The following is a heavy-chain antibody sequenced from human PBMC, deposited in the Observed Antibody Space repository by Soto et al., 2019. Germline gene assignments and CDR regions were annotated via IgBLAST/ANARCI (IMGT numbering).Heavy chain of an antibody. V-gene: IGHV4-4*02. Sequence: SETLSLTCAVSGGSISSSNWWSWVRQPPGKGLEWIGEIYHSGSTNYNPSLKSRVTISVDKSKNQFSLKLSSVTAADTAVYYCASHSYYDFWSGPDYWGQGTLVTVSS. CDR1: GGSISSSNW. CDR3: ASHSYYDFWSGPDY. D-gene: IGHD3-3*01. CDR2: IYHSGST. J-gene: IGHJ4*02.